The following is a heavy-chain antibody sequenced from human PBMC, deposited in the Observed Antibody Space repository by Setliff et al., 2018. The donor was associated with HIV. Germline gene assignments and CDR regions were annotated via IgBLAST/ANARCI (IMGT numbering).Heavy chain of an antibody. CDR3: ARDRGPLDY. CDR2: LYASGST. D-gene: IGHD2-15*01. J-gene: IGHJ4*02. CDR1: GASITNGSYY. V-gene: IGHV4-61*02. Sequence: SETLSLTCTVSGASITNGSYYWSWIRQPAGKGLEWIGRLYASGSTNYIPSLKSRVTISVDMSKNQFSLRLTSVTAADTAVYYCARDRGPLDYWGLGTLVTVSS.